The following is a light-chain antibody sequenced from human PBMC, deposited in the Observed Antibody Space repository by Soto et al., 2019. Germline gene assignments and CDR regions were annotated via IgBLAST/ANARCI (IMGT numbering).Light chain of an antibody. CDR3: SSYSGGNTLVL. J-gene: IGLJ2*01. Sequence: QSALTQPASVSGSPGQSITISCTGTSSDVGGYDYVSWYQQRPGKAPKLLIYDVFNRPSGVSNRFSGSRSDNTASLTISGLQAEDEAEYYCSSYSGGNTLVLFGGGTKLTVL. V-gene: IGLV2-14*03. CDR2: DVF. CDR1: SSDVGGYDY.